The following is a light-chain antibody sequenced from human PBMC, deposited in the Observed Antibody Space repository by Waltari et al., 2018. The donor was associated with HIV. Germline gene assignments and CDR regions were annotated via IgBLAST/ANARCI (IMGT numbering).Light chain of an antibody. CDR3: SSYSPRGSVV. CDR2: EVS. J-gene: IGLJ3*02. CDR1: TSDMSSLNF. Sequence: HSVLTQPASVSGSPGQSITISCSGPTSDMSSLNFVSWYQQSSGRAPKLIIFEVSSRPSGISVRFSGSKSGETASLTISALRTEDEADYLCSSYSPRGSVVFGGGTKVTVL. V-gene: IGLV2-14*01.